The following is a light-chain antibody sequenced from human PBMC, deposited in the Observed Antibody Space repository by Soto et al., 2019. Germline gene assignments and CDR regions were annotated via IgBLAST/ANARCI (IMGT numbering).Light chain of an antibody. V-gene: IGKV1-5*01. CDR3: QQYNRSPWT. CDR1: QSISNW. J-gene: IGKJ1*01. CDR2: YAS. Sequence: DIQMTQSPSTLSASVGDRVTITCLASQSISNWLAWYQQKPGKAPKLLIYYASSLASGVPTRFSGSGSGTEYTLTISSLQPVDFATYYCQQYNRSPWTFGQGTKVEIK.